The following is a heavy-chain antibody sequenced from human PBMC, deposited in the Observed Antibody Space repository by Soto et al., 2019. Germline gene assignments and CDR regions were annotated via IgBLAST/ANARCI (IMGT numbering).Heavy chain of an antibody. CDR3: AQSGYSIIWHYYYGLDV. J-gene: IGHJ6*02. D-gene: IGHD6-13*01. CDR2: IDGSGDST. CDR1: GFTFSSYA. V-gene: IGHV3-23*01. Sequence: EVQLLESGGGLVQPGGSLRLSCAASGFTFSSYAMSWVRQAPGKGLEWVSTIDGSGDSTYYADSVKGRFTISRDNSKNTLYLQMNSLRADDTAVYYCAQSGYSIIWHYYYGLDVWGQGTTLTVSS.